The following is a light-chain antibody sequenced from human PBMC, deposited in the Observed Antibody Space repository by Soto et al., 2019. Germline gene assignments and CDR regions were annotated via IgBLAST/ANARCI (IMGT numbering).Light chain of an antibody. CDR2: EVT. CDR1: SSDVGKYNL. J-gene: IGLJ1*01. CDR3: CSYAGSSSFV. V-gene: IGLV2-23*02. Sequence: QSALTQPASVSGSPGQSITISCTGTSSDVGKYNLVAWYQHHPGKGPKLIIYEVTERPSGVSNRFSGSKSGNTASLTISGLQAEDETDYYCCSYAGSSSFVFGTGTRSPS.